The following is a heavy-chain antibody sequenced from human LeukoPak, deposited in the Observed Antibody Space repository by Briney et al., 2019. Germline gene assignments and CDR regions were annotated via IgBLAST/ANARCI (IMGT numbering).Heavy chain of an antibody. CDR1: GYTLTELS. D-gene: IGHD6-13*01. J-gene: IGHJ5*02. V-gene: IGHV1-24*01. CDR3: ATDRAIPKGPRRMIAAAVVGENWFDP. CDR2: FDPEDGET. Sequence: ASVKVSCKVSGYTLTELSMHWVRQAPGKGREWMGGFDPEDGETIYAQKFQGRVTMTEDTSTDTAYMELSSLRSEDTAVYYCATDRAIPKGPRRMIAAAVVGENWFDPWGQGTLVTVSS.